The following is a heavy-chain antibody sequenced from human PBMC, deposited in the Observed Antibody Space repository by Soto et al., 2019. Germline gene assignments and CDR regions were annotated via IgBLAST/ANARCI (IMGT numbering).Heavy chain of an antibody. J-gene: IGHJ4*02. V-gene: IGHV4-38-2*01. Sequence: PSETLSLTCAVSGSSITSGYYWGWIRQSPGKGLEWIGSIQHSGTIYDRRSSYYNPARKSRVTTPDGTATSQFALTLQPVCAAETAVYDCARNVSSTSHHGLVDYWGKGILVTVSS. CDR2: IQHSGTIYDRRSS. CDR1: GSSITSGYY. CDR3: ARNVSSTSHHGLVDY. D-gene: IGHD2-2*01.